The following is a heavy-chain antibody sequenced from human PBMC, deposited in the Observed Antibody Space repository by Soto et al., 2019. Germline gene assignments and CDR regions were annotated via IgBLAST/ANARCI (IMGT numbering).Heavy chain of an antibody. CDR3: ARGRYGDY. V-gene: IGHV1-18*01. J-gene: IGHJ4*02. Sequence: QVHLVQSGVEVKKPGASVKVSCKGSGYTFTSYGITWVRQAPGQGLEWMGWISAHNGNTDYAQKLQGRVTVTRDTSTSIAYMELRSLRSDDTAVYYCARGRYGDYWGQGALVTVSS. CDR1: GYTFTSYG. CDR2: ISAHNGNT. D-gene: IGHD1-1*01.